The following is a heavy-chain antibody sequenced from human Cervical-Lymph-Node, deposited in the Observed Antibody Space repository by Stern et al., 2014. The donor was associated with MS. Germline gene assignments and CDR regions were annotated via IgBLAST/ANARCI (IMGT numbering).Heavy chain of an antibody. D-gene: IGHD4-17*01. Sequence: MQLVESGAEVKKPGASVKVSCKASGYTFTNYDINWVRQATGQGLEWMGWVNPNSGNTAYAQKFQGRVTMTRDTSISTAYMELSSLRPEDTAVYYCARSDYGDWDSWGQGTLVTVSS. J-gene: IGHJ4*02. CDR2: VNPNSGNT. CDR3: ARSDYGDWDS. V-gene: IGHV1-8*01. CDR1: GYTFTNYD.